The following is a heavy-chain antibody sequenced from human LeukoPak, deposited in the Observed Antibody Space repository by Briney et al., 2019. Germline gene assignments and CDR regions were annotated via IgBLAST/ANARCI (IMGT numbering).Heavy chain of an antibody. CDR2: IYYSGTT. V-gene: IGHV4-39*01. J-gene: IGHJ4*02. Sequence: SETLSLTCTVSGGSISSSSYYWGWIRQPPGKGLEWFGSIYYSGTTYYNSSLKSRVTMSVDMSKNQFSLILTSVTAADTAVYYCARHLGSSGSYPFDYWGQGTLVTVSS. CDR3: ARHLGSSGSYPFDY. CDR1: GGSISSSSYY. D-gene: IGHD3-10*01.